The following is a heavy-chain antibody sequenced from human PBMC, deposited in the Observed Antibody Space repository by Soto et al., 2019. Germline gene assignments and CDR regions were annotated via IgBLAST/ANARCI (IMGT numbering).Heavy chain of an antibody. V-gene: IGHV4-39*01. CDR3: ASGPYYYDSSGYYPAGYYYGMDV. D-gene: IGHD3-22*01. CDR1: GGSISSSSYY. J-gene: IGHJ6*02. CDR2: IYYSGST. Sequence: SETLSLTCTVSGGSISSSSYYWGWIRQPPGKGLEWIGSIYYSGSTYYNPSLKSRVTISVDTSKNQFSLKLSSVTAADTAVYYCASGPYYYDSSGYYPAGYYYGMDVWGQGTTVTVSS.